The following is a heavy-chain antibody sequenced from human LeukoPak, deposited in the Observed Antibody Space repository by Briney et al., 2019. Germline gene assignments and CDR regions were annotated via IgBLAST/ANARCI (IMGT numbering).Heavy chain of an antibody. Sequence: GGSLRLSCAASGFTFSSYAMSWVRQAPGKGREWVSGISGSGGSTYYADSVKGRFTISRDNSKNTLYLQMNSLRAEDTAVYYCAKDQEQWLVRYYFDYWGQGTLVTVSS. CDR1: GFTFSSYA. V-gene: IGHV3-23*01. J-gene: IGHJ4*02. CDR2: ISGSGGST. CDR3: AKDQEQWLVRYYFDY. D-gene: IGHD6-19*01.